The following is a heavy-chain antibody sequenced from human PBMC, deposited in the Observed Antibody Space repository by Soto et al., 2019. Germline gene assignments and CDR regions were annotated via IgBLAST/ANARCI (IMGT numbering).Heavy chain of an antibody. J-gene: IGHJ6*02. Sequence: EVQLLESGGGLVQPGGSLRLSCAASGFTFSSYAMSWVRQAPGKGLEWVSAISGSGGSTYYADSVKGRFTISRDNPKNTLYLQMNSLRAEDTAVYYCAKRAEIAARRRDYYVMDVWGQGTTVTVSS. CDR2: ISGSGGST. V-gene: IGHV3-23*01. CDR1: GFTFSSYA. CDR3: AKRAEIAARRRDYYVMDV. D-gene: IGHD6-6*01.